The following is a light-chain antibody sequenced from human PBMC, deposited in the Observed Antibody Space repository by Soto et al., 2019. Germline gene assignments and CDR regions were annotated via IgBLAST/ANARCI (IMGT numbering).Light chain of an antibody. CDR2: WAS. Sequence: DIVMTQSPDSLAVSLGERATINCKSSQSVLHRSNNKNYLAWYQRKPGQTPKLLVYWASTRESGVPDRFSGRGSGTDLTLTISSLQAEDVAVYYCQQYYTTPLTFGGGTKVEIK. CDR1: QSVLHRSNNKNY. CDR3: QQYYTTPLT. V-gene: IGKV4-1*01. J-gene: IGKJ4*01.